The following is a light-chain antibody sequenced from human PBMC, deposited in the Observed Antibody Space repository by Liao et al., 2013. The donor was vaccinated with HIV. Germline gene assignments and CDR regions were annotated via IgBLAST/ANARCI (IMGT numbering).Light chain of an antibody. CDR3: QVWDDSRSHPV. V-gene: IGLV3-21*04. J-gene: IGLJ2*01. CDR1: NIRSRG. Sequence: YVLTQPPSVSVAPGQTAVMTCGGNNIRSRGVHWYQQRSGQAPVLVIFHGIDRPSGISDRFSGSNSGNTATLTISWVEAGDEADYFCQVWDDSRSHPVFGGGTKLTVL. CDR2: HGI.